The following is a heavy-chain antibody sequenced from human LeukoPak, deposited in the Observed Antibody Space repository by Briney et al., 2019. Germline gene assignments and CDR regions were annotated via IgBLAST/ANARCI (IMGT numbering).Heavy chain of an antibody. CDR2: FDPEDGET. CDR1: GYTLTELS. Sequence: ASVKVSCKVSGYTLTELSMHWVRQAPGKGLEWMGGFDPEDGETIYAQKFQGRVTMTEDTSTDTAYMELSSLRSEDTAVYYCATGEWLPTPFDYWGQGTLVTVSS. J-gene: IGHJ4*02. D-gene: IGHD6-19*01. V-gene: IGHV1-24*01. CDR3: ATGEWLPTPFDY.